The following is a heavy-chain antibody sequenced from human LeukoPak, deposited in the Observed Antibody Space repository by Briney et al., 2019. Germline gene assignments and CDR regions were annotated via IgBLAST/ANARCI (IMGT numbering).Heavy chain of an antibody. CDR1: GGSISSYY. CDR3: ARHSFRFVY. CDR2: IYYSGST. Sequence: SETLSLTCTVSGGSISSYYWSWLRQPPGKGLEWIGYIYYSGSTNYNPSLKSRVTISVDTSKNQFSLKLSSVTAADTAVYYCARHSFRFVYWGQGTLVTVSS. J-gene: IGHJ4*02. D-gene: IGHD2-21*01. V-gene: IGHV4-59*08.